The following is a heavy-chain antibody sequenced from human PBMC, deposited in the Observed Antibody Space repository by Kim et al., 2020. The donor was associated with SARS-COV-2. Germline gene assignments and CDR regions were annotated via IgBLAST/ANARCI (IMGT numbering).Heavy chain of an antibody. CDR3: ARGTVTTYSLMDY. Sequence: GGSLRLSCAASGFTFSSYSMNWVRQAPGKGLEWVSSISSSSSYIYYADSVKGRFTISRDNAKNSLYLQMNSLRAEDTAVYYCARGTVTTYSLMDYWGQGTLVTVSS. CDR2: ISSSSSYI. CDR1: GFTFSSYS. D-gene: IGHD4-17*01. V-gene: IGHV3-21*01. J-gene: IGHJ4*02.